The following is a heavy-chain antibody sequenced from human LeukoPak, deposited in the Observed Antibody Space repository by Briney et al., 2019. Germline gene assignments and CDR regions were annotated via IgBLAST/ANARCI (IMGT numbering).Heavy chain of an antibody. Sequence: GEPLKISCKGSGYSFTNYWIGWVRQMPGKGLEWMGIIYPADSDTRYSPSFQGQVTISADKSISTAYLQWSSLKASDTAMYYCARPAHDYGDSWGQGTLVTVSS. V-gene: IGHV5-51*01. CDR2: IYPADSDT. CDR3: ARPAHDYGDS. CDR1: GYSFTNYW. J-gene: IGHJ4*02.